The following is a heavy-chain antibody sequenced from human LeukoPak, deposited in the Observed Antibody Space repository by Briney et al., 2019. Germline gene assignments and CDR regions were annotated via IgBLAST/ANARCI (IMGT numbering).Heavy chain of an antibody. CDR2: IYYSGST. CDR3: ARHKRGYYGSGSGLLLDP. V-gene: IGHV4-59*01. D-gene: IGHD3-10*01. J-gene: IGHJ5*02. CDR1: GGSISSYY. Sequence: SETLSLTCTVSGGSISSYYWNWIRQPPGKGLEWIGYIYYSGSTNYNPSLKSRVTISVDTSKNQFSLKLSSVTAADTAVYYCARHKRGYYGSGSGLLLDPWGQGTLVAVSS.